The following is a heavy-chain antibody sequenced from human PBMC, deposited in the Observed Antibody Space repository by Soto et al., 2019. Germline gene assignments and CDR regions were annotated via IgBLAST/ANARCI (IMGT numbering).Heavy chain of an antibody. CDR3: AKDHGFRSGYSFDY. CDR2: ISGSGGST. CDR1: GFTFSSYA. Sequence: GGSLRLSCAASGFTFSSYAMSWVRQAPGKGLEWVSAISGSGGSTYYADSVKGRFTISRDNSKNTLYLQMNSLGAEDTAVYYCAKDHGFRSGYSFDYWGQGTLVTVSS. D-gene: IGHD3-3*01. J-gene: IGHJ4*02. V-gene: IGHV3-23*01.